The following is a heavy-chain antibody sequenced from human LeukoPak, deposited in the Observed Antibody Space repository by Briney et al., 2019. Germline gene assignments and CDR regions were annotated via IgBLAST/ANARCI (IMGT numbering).Heavy chain of an antibody. D-gene: IGHD4-17*01. CDR1: GGSISSSSYY. CDR3: ARVAKPRDYGDYWSGPWFDP. J-gene: IGHJ5*02. Sequence: SETLSLTCTVSGGSISSSSYYWGWIRQPPGKGLEWIGSIYYSGSTYYNPSLKSRVTISVDTSKNQFSLKLSSVTAADTAVYYCARVAKPRDYGDYWSGPWFDPWGQGTLVTVSS. CDR2: IYYSGST. V-gene: IGHV4-39*07.